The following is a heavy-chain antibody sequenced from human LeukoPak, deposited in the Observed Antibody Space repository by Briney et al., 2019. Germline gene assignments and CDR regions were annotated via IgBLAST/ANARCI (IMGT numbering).Heavy chain of an antibody. V-gene: IGHV4-59*08. CDR2: IYYGGSA. D-gene: IGHD2-2*01. J-gene: IGHJ4*02. CDR3: ASYAGGPGGRGY. Sequence: SETLSLTCTVSGGSFSGYHWNWIRQAPGKGLEWIGEIYYGGSANYNPSLKSRVTISLDTSKKPFSLNMRSVTAADTAVYYCASYAGGPGGRGYWGQGTLVTVS. CDR1: GGSFSGYH.